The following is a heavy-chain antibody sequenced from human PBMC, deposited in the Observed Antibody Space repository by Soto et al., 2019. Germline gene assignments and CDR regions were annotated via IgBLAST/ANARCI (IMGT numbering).Heavy chain of an antibody. CDR1: VAALSCGGYF. CDR2: LYYSGVP. V-gene: IGHV4-61*08. CDR3: TKGQSDHNYFDP. J-gene: IGHJ5*02. Sequence: AETLSLTCTVSVAALSCGGYFSTWVRQPPGKGLEWFGYLYYSGVPNYNPSLKSRVNICLDKSKSQCSLRLVSVTASDTAVNYSTKGQSDHNYFDPWGQGTMVTVSS. D-gene: IGHD6-19*01.